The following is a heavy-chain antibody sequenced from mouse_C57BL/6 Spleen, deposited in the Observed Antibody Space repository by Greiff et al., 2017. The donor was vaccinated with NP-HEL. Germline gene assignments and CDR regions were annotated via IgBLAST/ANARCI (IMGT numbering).Heavy chain of an antibody. J-gene: IGHJ2*01. Sequence: VQLKESGGGLVKPGGSLKLSCAASGFTFSDYGMHWVRQAPEKGLEWVAYISSGSSTIYYAHTVKGRFTISRDNAKNTLFLQMTSLRSEDTAMYYCATYGNYPFDYWGQGTTLTVSS. CDR2: ISSGSSTI. D-gene: IGHD2-1*01. V-gene: IGHV5-17*01. CDR3: ATYGNYPFDY. CDR1: GFTFSDYG.